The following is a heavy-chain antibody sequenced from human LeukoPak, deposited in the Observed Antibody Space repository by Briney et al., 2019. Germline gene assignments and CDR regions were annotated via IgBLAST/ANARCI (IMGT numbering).Heavy chain of an antibody. Sequence: ASVEVSCKASGYTFTRYDINWVRQATGQGLEWMGWMNPNSGNTGYAQKFQGRVTMTRNTSISTAYMELSSLRSEDTAVYYCARHLGTVTYDYWGQGTLVTVSS. CDR2: MNPNSGNT. D-gene: IGHD3-16*01. CDR3: ARHLGTVTYDY. V-gene: IGHV1-8*01. J-gene: IGHJ4*02. CDR1: GYTFTRYD.